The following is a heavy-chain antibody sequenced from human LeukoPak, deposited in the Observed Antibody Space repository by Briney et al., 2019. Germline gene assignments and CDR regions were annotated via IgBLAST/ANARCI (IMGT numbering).Heavy chain of an antibody. Sequence: SETLSLTCIVSGGSISSSSYYWGWIRQPPGKGLEWIGSIYYSGSTYYNPSLKSRVTISVDTSKNQFSLKLSSVTAADTAVYYCARGHGSSGWPYFKPTSDYWGQGTLVTVSS. V-gene: IGHV4-39*07. D-gene: IGHD6-19*01. CDR3: ARGHGSSGWPYFKPTSDY. J-gene: IGHJ4*02. CDR1: GGSISSSSYY. CDR2: IYYSGST.